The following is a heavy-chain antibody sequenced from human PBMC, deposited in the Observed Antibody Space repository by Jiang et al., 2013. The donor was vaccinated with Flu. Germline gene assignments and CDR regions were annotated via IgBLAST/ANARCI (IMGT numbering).Heavy chain of an antibody. V-gene: IGHV5-51*01. Sequence: GAEVKKPGEPLKISCKASGYNFHTHWIGWVRQLPGKGLEWMGILYPDDSDIRYSPSFQGQVSFSVDKSTKTAYLRWSSLRASDSGMYFCAREGGHENSLYWYFDVWGRGTPVTVSS. CDR2: LYPDDSDI. CDR1: GYNFHTHW. CDR3: AREGGHENSLYWYFDV. J-gene: IGHJ2*01.